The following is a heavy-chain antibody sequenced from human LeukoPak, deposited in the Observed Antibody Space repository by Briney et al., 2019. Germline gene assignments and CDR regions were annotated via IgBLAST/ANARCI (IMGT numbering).Heavy chain of an antibody. CDR2: IYYSGST. Sequence: PSETLSLTCTVSGGSISSYYWSWIRQPPGKGLEWIGYIYYSGSTNYNPSLKSRVTISVDTSKNQFSLKLSSVTAADTAVYYCARDGIGQVGATLDAFDIWGQGTMVTVSS. V-gene: IGHV4-59*01. CDR1: GGSISSYY. CDR3: ARDGIGQVGATLDAFDI. J-gene: IGHJ3*02. D-gene: IGHD1-26*01.